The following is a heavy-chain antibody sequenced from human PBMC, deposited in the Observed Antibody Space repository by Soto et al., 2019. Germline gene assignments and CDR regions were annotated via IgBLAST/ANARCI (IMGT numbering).Heavy chain of an antibody. D-gene: IGHD6-19*01. CDR2: INAGNGNT. J-gene: IGHJ3*02. CDR1: GYTFTSYA. CDR3: ARSYSSGLGGAFDI. V-gene: IGHV1-3*01. Sequence: ASVKVSCKASGYTFTSYAMHWVRQAPGQRLEWMGWINAGNGNTKYSQKFQGRVTITRDTSASTAYMELSSLRSEDTAVYYCARSYSSGLGGAFDIWGQGTMVTV.